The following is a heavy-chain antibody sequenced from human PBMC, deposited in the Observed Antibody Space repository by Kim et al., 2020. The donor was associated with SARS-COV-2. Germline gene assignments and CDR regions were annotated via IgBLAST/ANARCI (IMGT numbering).Heavy chain of an antibody. J-gene: IGHJ5*02. CDR1: GFTFDDYA. Sequence: GGSLRLSCAASGFTFDDYAMHWVRQAPGKGLEWVSGISWNSGSIGYADSVKGRFTISRDNAKNSLYLQMNSLRAEDTALYYCAKGFGDSSGYSIAAWGQGTLVTVSS. CDR2: ISWNSGSI. D-gene: IGHD3-22*01. V-gene: IGHV3-9*01. CDR3: AKGFGDSSGYSIAA.